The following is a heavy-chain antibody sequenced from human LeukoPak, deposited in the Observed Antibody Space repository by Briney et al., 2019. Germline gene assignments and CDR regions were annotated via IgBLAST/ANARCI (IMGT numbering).Heavy chain of an antibody. V-gene: IGHV3-30*18. J-gene: IGHJ4*02. D-gene: IGHD2-15*01. CDR1: GFFFSNSG. CDR3: AKDGLYCTGGSCYNLLNS. Sequence: GGSLRLSCAASGFFFSNSGMHWVRQAPGKRLEWVATLPYDGNNEYYADSVKGRFTASRDNSENTLYLQMNSLRSEDTAVYYCAKDGLYCTGGSCYNLLNSWGQGTLVIVSS. CDR2: LPYDGNNE.